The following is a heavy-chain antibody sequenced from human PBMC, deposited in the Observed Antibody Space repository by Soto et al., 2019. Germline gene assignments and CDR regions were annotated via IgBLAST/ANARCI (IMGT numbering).Heavy chain of an antibody. CDR3: ARVYGDHTGAFDY. Sequence: XQSLSVPSFVCCDCMTTECPSWRWIRQPPGKGLEWIGYIYHSGRSFYRPCLRGRISISLDTSKNQFSLSLTSATAADTAVYYCARVYGDHTGAFDYWAQGTLVTVSS. CDR2: IYHSGRS. J-gene: IGHJ4*02. V-gene: IGHV4-30-2*01. D-gene: IGHD7-27*01. CDR1: CDCMTTECPS.